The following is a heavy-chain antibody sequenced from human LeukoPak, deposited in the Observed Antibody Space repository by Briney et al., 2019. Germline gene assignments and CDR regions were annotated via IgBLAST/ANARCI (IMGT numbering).Heavy chain of an antibody. Sequence: GGSLRLSCAASGFTFSSYAMHWVRQAAGKGLEWVAVISYDGSNKYYADSVKGRFTISRDNAKNSLYLQMNSLRAEDTALYYCARDFSSGLTPGCDYWGQGTLVTVSS. D-gene: IGHD6-19*01. CDR2: ISYDGSNK. CDR1: GFTFSSYA. CDR3: ARDFSSGLTPGCDY. J-gene: IGHJ4*02. V-gene: IGHV3-30*04.